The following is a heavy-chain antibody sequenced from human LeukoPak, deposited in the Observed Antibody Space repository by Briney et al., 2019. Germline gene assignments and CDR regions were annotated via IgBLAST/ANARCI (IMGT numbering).Heavy chain of an antibody. CDR3: ARFRSGSYYRENFDY. Sequence: GGALRLSFAASGFTFISYELNGVGQAPGRGLEGVSDISSSGSTIYYADSVKGRFTISRDNAKNSLYLQMNSLRVEDTAVYYCARFRSGSYYRENFDYWGQGTLVTVSS. CDR1: GFTFISYE. CDR2: ISSSGSTI. J-gene: IGHJ4*02. D-gene: IGHD3-10*01. V-gene: IGHV3-48*03.